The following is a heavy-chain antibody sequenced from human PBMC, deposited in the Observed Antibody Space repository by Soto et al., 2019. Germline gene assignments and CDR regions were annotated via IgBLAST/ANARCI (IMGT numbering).Heavy chain of an antibody. J-gene: IGHJ5*02. CDR2: IKQDGSEQ. D-gene: IGHD4-17*01. CDR3: ARGHYGDYA. CDR1: GFTFTTYW. Sequence: EVQLVESGGGLVRPGGSLRLSCAASGFTFTTYWMNWVRQAPGKGLEWVATIKQDGSEQYYVDSEKGRSAISEDNAKNSLSLQMNSLRADDTAVYYCARGHYGDYAWGPGTLVTVSS. V-gene: IGHV3-7*05.